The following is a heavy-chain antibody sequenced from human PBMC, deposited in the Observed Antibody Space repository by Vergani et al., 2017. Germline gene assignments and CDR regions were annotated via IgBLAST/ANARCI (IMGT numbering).Heavy chain of an antibody. CDR3: ARHKEQLVPGNYYYYYYMDV. CDR2: IYYSGRT. V-gene: IGHV4-39*01. CDR1: GGPIRSTFYY. D-gene: IGHD6-13*01. J-gene: IGHJ6*03. Sequence: QLQLQESDPGLVKPSETLSLTCTVSGGPIRSTFYYWGWIRQPPGKGLEWIGTIYYSGRTYYNPSLKSRVTISVDTSKNQFSLKLNSVTAADTAVYYCARHKEQLVPGNYYYYYYMDVWGKGTTVTVSS.